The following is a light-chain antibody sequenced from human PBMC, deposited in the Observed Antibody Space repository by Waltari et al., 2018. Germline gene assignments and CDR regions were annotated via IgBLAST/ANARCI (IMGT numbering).Light chain of an antibody. CDR2: SNN. CDR1: SSNIGSKS. V-gene: IGLV1-44*01. J-gene: IGLJ2*01. Sequence: QSVLTQPPSVSGTPGQRVSISCSGRSSNIGSKSVNWYQQVPGTAPKLLIYSNNQRPSGVPYRFSGSKSGTSASLAISGLQSEDEADYYCATWDDSLNGLFGGGTKLTVL. CDR3: ATWDDSLNGL.